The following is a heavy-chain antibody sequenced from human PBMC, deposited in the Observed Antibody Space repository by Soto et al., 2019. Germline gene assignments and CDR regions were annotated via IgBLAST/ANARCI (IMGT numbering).Heavy chain of an antibody. Sequence: GASVKVSCKASGYTFTSYDINWVRQASGQGLEWMGWMNPNSGNTGYAQKFQGRVTMTRNTSISTAYMELSSLRSDDTAVYYCASSMVRGVIADVWGKGTTVTVSS. V-gene: IGHV1-8*01. CDR1: GYTFTSYD. D-gene: IGHD3-10*01. CDR2: MNPNSGNT. J-gene: IGHJ6*04. CDR3: ASSMVRGVIADV.